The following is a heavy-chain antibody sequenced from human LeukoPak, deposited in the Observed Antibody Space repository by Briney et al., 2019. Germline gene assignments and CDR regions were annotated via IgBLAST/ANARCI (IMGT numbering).Heavy chain of an antibody. Sequence: SETLSLTCTVSGASISSTGYSWGWIRQSPGKRLEWIGSLFNSGVTYYSPSLKSRVSTSVDTSNNHFSLRLTSLTAADTAIYYCARHRVASAYSSFDYWGQGTLVTVSS. CDR3: ARHRVASAYSSFDY. CDR2: LFNSGVT. CDR1: GASISSTGYS. J-gene: IGHJ4*02. V-gene: IGHV4-39*01. D-gene: IGHD2-15*01.